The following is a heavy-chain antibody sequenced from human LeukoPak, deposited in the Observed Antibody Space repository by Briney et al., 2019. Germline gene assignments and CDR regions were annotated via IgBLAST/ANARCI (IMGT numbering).Heavy chain of an antibody. V-gene: IGHV4-39*02. Sequence: PSETLSLTCTVSGGSISISSHYWVWIRQPPGKGLEWIGSIYYSGSTYYNPSLKSRVTISVDMSRNQFSLKLTSATAADTAVYYCAREIRPGNYYYYMDVWGKGTTVTISS. D-gene: IGHD1-14*01. CDR2: IYYSGST. CDR3: AREIRPGNYYYYMDV. CDR1: GGSISISSHY. J-gene: IGHJ6*03.